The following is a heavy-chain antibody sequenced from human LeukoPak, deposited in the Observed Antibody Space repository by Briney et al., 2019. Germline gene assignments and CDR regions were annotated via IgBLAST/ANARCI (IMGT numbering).Heavy chain of an antibody. CDR1: GFTFDDYP. CDR2: IRGDGGST. CDR3: AKGDGYGWGSWPALN. Sequence: PGGSPRLYCAASGFTFDDYPMHWVRPDPGKGLEWVSLIRGDGGSTYYADSVTSRFTISRDNSKNSLYLQMNSLRTEDTALYYCAKGDGYGWGSWPALNWGQGTLVTVSS. V-gene: IGHV3-43*02. D-gene: IGHD7-27*01. J-gene: IGHJ4*02.